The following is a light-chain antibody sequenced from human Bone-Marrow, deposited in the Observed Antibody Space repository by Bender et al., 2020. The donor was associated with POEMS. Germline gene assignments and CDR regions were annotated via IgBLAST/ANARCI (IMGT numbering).Light chain of an antibody. CDR2: EVT. J-gene: IGLJ3*02. Sequence: QSALTQPASVSGSPGQSITISCTGTSSDVGNYNVVSWYQQHPGKAPKLMIYEVTKRPSGVSNRFSGSKSGNTASLTISGLQAEDEADYYCCSFAGSSTFVFGGGTKLTVL. V-gene: IGLV2-23*02. CDR1: SSDVGNYNV. CDR3: CSFAGSSTFV.